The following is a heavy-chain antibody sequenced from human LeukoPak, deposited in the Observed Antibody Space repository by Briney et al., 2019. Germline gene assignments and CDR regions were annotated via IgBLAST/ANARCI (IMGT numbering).Heavy chain of an antibody. CDR3: ARVRGAYSSG. CDR2: IKQDGSEL. CDR1: GFTFSRYW. J-gene: IGHJ4*02. Sequence: PGGSLRLSCAASGFTFSRYWMSWVRQVPGKGLEWVANIKQDGSELSYVDSVKGRFTISRDNAKNSLYLLMNSLRAEDTAVYYCARVRGAYSSGWGQGTLVTVSS. V-gene: IGHV3-7*01. D-gene: IGHD6-19*01.